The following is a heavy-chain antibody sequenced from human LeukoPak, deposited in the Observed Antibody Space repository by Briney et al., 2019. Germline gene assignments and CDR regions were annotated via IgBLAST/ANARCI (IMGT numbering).Heavy chain of an antibody. Sequence: GSLRLSCAASGFTFSSSAMSWVRQAPGKGLEWIGEINHSGSTNYNPSLKSRVTISVDTSKNQFSLKLSSVTAADTAVYYCARGVYYGSGSYYLNYWGQGTLVTVSS. D-gene: IGHD3-10*01. CDR3: ARGVYYGSGSYYLNY. CDR1: GFTFSSSA. J-gene: IGHJ4*02. CDR2: INHSGST. V-gene: IGHV4-34*01.